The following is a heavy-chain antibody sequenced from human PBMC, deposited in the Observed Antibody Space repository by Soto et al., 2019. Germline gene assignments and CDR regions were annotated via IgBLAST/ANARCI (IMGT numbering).Heavy chain of an antibody. CDR2: INPSGGST. CDR3: ARETTLDRYFDC. J-gene: IGHJ4*02. CDR1: GYTFTSYG. V-gene: IGHV1-46*01. Sequence: ASVKVSCKASGYTFTSYGISWVRQAPGQGLEWMGIINPSGGSTSYAQKFQGRVTMTRDTSTSTVYMQLSSLRSDDTAVYYCARETTLDRYFDCWGQGILVTVSS. D-gene: IGHD4-17*01.